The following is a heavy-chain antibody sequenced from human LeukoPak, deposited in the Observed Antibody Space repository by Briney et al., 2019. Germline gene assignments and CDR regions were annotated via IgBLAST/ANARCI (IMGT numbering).Heavy chain of an antibody. Sequence: PGGSLRLSCAASGFTVSSNYMSWVRQAPGKGLEWVSVIYSGGSTYYADSVKGRFTISRDNSKNTLYLQMNSLRAEDTAVYYCAVGDYGDAFDIWGQGTMVTVSS. CDR1: GFTVSSNY. J-gene: IGHJ3*02. V-gene: IGHV3-66*01. D-gene: IGHD4-17*01. CDR2: IYSGGST. CDR3: AVGDYGDAFDI.